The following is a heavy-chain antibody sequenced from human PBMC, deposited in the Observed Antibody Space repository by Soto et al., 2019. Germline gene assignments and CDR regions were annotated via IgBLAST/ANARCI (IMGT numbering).Heavy chain of an antibody. Sequence: QVQLVESGGGLVEPGGSLRLSCAASGFNVGDNYMTWIRQAPGKGLEWLSYSSSSGAYTNYADSVKGRFTISRDNAKNSLYLQMDSLGAEDTAVYFCARSSGRRHVFTFDYGLDVWGQGTTVTVSS. V-gene: IGHV3-11*06. CDR2: SSSSGAYT. J-gene: IGHJ6*02. D-gene: IGHD3-16*01. CDR3: ARSSGRRHVFTFDYGLDV. CDR1: GFNVGDNY.